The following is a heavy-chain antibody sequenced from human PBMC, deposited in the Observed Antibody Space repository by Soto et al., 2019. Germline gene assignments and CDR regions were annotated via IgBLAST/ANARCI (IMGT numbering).Heavy chain of an antibody. CDR2: ISSRSDI. CDR1: GFTFVTYS. J-gene: IGHJ6*02. Sequence: WGSLRLSCVGSGFTFVTYSINFFRQTPGKGLEWVSSISSRSDIYYADSVKGRFTISRDNAKNSVSLQMNSLRVEDTAVYYCAREYTAWPLAYGLDVWGQGTTVTVSS. CDR3: AREYTAWPLAYGLDV. V-gene: IGHV3-21*01. D-gene: IGHD2-2*02.